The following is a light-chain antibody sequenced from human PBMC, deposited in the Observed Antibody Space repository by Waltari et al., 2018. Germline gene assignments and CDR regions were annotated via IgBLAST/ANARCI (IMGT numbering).Light chain of an antibody. V-gene: IGLV2-8*01. CDR3: SSYAGSNTVV. Sequence: QSALTQPPSASGSPGQSVTISCTGTSSDVGGYNYVSWYQHHPGKAPKLMIHEVTTRPAGGPDRFSGAKSGNTASLTVSGLQSEDEADYYCSSYAGSNTVVFGGGTKLTVL. J-gene: IGLJ2*01. CDR2: EVT. CDR1: SSDVGGYNY.